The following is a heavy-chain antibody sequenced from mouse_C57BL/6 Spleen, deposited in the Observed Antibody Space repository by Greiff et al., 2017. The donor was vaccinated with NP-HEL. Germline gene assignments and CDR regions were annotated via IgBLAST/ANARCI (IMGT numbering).Heavy chain of an antibody. Sequence: VQLQQPGAELVRPGSSVKLSCKASGYTFTSYWMHWVKQRPIQGLEWIGNIDPSDSETHYNQKFKDKATLTVDKSSSTAYMQLSSLTSEDSAVYYCARRDGSSSYWYFDVWGTGTTVTVSS. D-gene: IGHD1-1*01. CDR2: IDPSDSET. J-gene: IGHJ1*03. CDR3: ARRDGSSSYWYFDV. V-gene: IGHV1-52*01. CDR1: GYTFTSYW.